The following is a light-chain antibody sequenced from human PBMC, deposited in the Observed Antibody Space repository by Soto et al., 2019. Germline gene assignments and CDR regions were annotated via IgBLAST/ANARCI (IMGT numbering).Light chain of an antibody. J-gene: IGKJ1*01. CDR3: HQYIDSPRT. CDR1: ETVNRNY. V-gene: IGKV3-20*01. CDR2: GVS. Sequence: EIVLTQSPGTLALSLGDGATLSCRASETVNRNYLAWYHQKPGQPPRLLIYGVSNRAPGVPDRFSGGGSGTEFTLTIVRLEPDDFGTYYCHQYIDSPRTFGQGTRVDVK.